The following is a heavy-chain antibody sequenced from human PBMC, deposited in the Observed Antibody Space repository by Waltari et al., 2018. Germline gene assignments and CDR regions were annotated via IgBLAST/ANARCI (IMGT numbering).Heavy chain of an antibody. D-gene: IGHD1-1*01. CDR3: AREVGDWSDALGY. J-gene: IGHJ4*02. Sequence: EVQLVESGGGLIQPGGSLRLSCAASGFIVSSKYMGWVRQAPGKGLEWISVIYSGGSRYYADAVKGRFTISRDNSKNTVFLQMNSLRAEDTAVYYCAREVGDWSDALGYWGQGTLVTVSS. CDR1: GFIVSSKY. CDR2: IYSGGSR. V-gene: IGHV3-53*01.